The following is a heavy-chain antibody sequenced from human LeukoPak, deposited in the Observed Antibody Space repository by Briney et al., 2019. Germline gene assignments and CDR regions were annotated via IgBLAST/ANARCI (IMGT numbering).Heavy chain of an antibody. D-gene: IGHD6-19*01. CDR2: ISGSGGST. CDR1: GFTFDDYA. J-gene: IGHJ4*02. Sequence: GGSLRLSCAASGFTFDDYAMHWVRQAPGKGLEWVSAISGSGGSTYYADSVKGRFTISRDNSKNTLYLQMNSLRAEDTAVYYCAKGTVAGTFFDYWGQGTLVTVSS. V-gene: IGHV3-23*01. CDR3: AKGTVAGTFFDY.